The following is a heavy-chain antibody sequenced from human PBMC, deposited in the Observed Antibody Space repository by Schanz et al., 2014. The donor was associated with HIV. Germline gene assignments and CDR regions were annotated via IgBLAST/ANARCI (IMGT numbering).Heavy chain of an antibody. CDR3: ARDLRAKYYGPQVDWFDS. Sequence: EVQLLESGGGLVRPGGSLRIFCATSGFTFSSYAMNWVRQAPGKGLEWVSFISGTGGSTYYTDSVKGRFTISRDNSKSTLYLQMNSLRAEDTAVYYCARDLRAKYYGPQVDWFDSWGQGTRVTVTS. CDR1: GFTFSSYA. V-gene: IGHV3-23*01. CDR2: ISGTGGST. D-gene: IGHD3-10*01. J-gene: IGHJ5*01.